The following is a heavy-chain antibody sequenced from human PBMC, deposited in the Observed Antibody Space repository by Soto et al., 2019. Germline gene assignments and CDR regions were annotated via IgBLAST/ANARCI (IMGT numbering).Heavy chain of an antibody. D-gene: IGHD3-22*01. CDR3: AKVGGYYYDSSGGMDV. CDR1: GGSISSYY. J-gene: IGHJ6*02. Sequence: SETLSLTCTVSGGSISSYYWSWIRQPPGKGLEWIGYIYYSGSTNYNPSLKSRVTISVDTSKNQFSLKLSSVTAADTAVYYCAKVGGYYYDSSGGMDVWGQGTTVTVSS. CDR2: IYYSGST. V-gene: IGHV4-59*01.